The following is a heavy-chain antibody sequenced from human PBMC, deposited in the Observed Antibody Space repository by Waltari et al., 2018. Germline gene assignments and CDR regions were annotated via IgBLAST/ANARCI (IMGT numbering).Heavy chain of an antibody. Sequence: EVKLVESGGGLVQPGGSLRLSCAAYGFTFSRDWIGWVRQAPGKGLEWVANIKQDGSEKYYVDSVKGRFTISRDNAKNSLYLQMNSLRAEDTAVYYCASLYSSSWIDYWGQGTLVTVSS. V-gene: IGHV3-7*01. CDR1: GFTFSRDW. CDR2: IKQDGSEK. D-gene: IGHD6-13*01. CDR3: ASLYSSSWIDY. J-gene: IGHJ4*02.